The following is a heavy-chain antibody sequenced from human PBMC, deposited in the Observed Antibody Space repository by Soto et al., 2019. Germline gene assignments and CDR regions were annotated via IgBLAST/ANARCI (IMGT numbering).Heavy chain of an antibody. J-gene: IGHJ6*02. CDR1: GYTFTSYD. V-gene: IGHV1-8*01. Sequence: ASLKVSCKASGYTFTSYDINWVRQATGQGLEWMGWMNPNSGNTGYAQKFQGRVTMTRNTSISTAYMELSSLRSEDTAVYYCARGGWTELYYYYGMDVWGQGTTVTVSS. CDR3: ARGGWTELYYYYGMDV. CDR2: MNPNSGNT. D-gene: IGHD1-7*01.